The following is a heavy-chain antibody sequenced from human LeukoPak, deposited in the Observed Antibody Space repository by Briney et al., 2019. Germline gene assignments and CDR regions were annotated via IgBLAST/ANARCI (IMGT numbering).Heavy chain of an antibody. CDR3: ARSTYYYDSSGYYLNPFDY. D-gene: IGHD3-22*01. J-gene: IGHJ4*02. Sequence: PSETLSLTCTVSGGSISSGSYYWGWIRQPPGKGLEWIGSIYYSGSTYYNPSLKSRVTISVDTSKNQFSLKLSSVTAADTAVYYCARSTYYYDSSGYYLNPFDYWGQGTLVTVSS. CDR1: GGSISSGSYY. CDR2: IYYSGST. V-gene: IGHV4-39*01.